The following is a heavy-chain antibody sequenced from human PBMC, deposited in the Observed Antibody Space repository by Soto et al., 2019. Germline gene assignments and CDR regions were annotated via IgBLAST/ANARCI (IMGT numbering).Heavy chain of an antibody. CDR2: IYDTESA. J-gene: IGHJ4*02. V-gene: IGHV4-31*03. CDR1: GESISSGVYY. CDR3: ARASSSSSAADY. D-gene: IGHD6-6*01. Sequence: QVQLQESGPGLVKPSQTLSLTCNVSGESISSGVYYWRWIRHHPGKGLEWIRYIYDTESAYYNQFLRSRVTISMDTSKNQFAMRLSSVTAADTAVYYCARASSSSSAADYWGQAILGTVSS.